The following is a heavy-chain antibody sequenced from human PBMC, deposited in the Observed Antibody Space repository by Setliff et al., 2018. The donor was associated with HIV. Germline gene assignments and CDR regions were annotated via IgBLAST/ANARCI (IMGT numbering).Heavy chain of an antibody. J-gene: IGHJ6*03. D-gene: IGHD3-3*02. CDR3: AHILQDPPSHFYYYFYMDV. CDR1: GFSLPTDGGG. Sequence: SGPTLVNPTQTLTLTCSFSGFSLPTDGGGVGWIRQPPGKAPEWLALIYWDDDKRYSPSLKSRLTITKDTSKNRVVLTMTNMDPVDTATYYCAHILQDPPSHFYYYFYMDVWGKGTTVTVSS. CDR2: IYWDDDK. V-gene: IGHV2-5*02.